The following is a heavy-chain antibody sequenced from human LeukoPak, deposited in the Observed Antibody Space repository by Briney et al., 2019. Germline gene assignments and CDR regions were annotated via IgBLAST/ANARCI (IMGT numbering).Heavy chain of an antibody. J-gene: IGHJ4*02. Sequence: GASVKVSCKASGYTFTGYYMHWVRQAPGQGLEWMGWISAYNGNTNYAQKLQGRVTMTTDTSTSTAYMELRSLRSDDTAVYYCARDQYCGGDCPPSDLDYWGQGTLVTVSS. CDR2: ISAYNGNT. V-gene: IGHV1-18*04. D-gene: IGHD2-21*02. CDR3: ARDQYCGGDCPPSDLDY. CDR1: GYTFTGYY.